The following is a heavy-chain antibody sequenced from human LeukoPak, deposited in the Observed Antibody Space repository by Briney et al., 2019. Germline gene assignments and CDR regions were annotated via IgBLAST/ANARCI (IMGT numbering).Heavy chain of an antibody. CDR2: INHSGST. J-gene: IGHJ4*02. V-gene: IGHV4-34*01. CDR3: ARAPSCSGGSCSSLAGLDY. D-gene: IGHD2-15*01. Sequence: SETLSLTCAVYGGSFSGYYWSWIRQPPGKGLEWIGEINHSGSTNYNPSLKSRVTISVDTSKNQFSLKLSSVTAAHTAVYYCARAPSCSGGSCSSLAGLDYWGQGTLVTVSS. CDR1: GGSFSGYY.